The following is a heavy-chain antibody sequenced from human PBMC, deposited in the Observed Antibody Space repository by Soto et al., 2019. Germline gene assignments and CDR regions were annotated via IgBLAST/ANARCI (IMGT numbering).Heavy chain of an antibody. V-gene: IGHV4-59*12. CDR3: AREVYNWNDAAFDY. D-gene: IGHD1-20*01. J-gene: IGHJ4*02. CDR2: IYYSGST. Sequence: PSETLSLTCTVSGGSISSYYWSWIRQPPGKGLEWIGYIYYSGSTYYNPSLKSRVTISVDTSKNQFSLKLSSVTAADTAVYYCAREVYNWNDAAFDYWGQGTLVTVSS. CDR1: GGSISSYY.